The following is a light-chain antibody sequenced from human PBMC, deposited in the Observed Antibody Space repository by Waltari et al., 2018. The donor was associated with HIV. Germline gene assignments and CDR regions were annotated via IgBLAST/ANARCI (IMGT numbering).Light chain of an antibody. V-gene: IGLV2-14*01. Sequence: QSALTQPASVSGSPGQSTTISCTGTSSDVGAYNYVPWYQQPPGKAPKRLIYEVTNRPSGVSNRFSGSKSGNTASLTISGLQAEDEADYYCISYRSGFTLMFGGGTKLTVL. CDR2: EVT. J-gene: IGLJ3*02. CDR3: ISYRSGFTLM. CDR1: SSDVGAYNY.